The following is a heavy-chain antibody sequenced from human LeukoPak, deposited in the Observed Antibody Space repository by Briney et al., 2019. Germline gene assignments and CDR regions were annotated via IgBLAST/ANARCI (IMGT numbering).Heavy chain of an antibody. CDR1: GGSINSGNYH. CDR2: IHTSGNT. CDR3: ARVSYYYYMDV. Sequence: PPETLSLTCTVSGGSINSGNYHWSWIRQPAGKGLEWIGRIHTSGNTNYNPSLKSRVTISVDTSKNQLSLNLSSVTAADTAVYYCARVSYYYYMDVWGKGTTVTVSS. V-gene: IGHV4-61*02. J-gene: IGHJ6*03.